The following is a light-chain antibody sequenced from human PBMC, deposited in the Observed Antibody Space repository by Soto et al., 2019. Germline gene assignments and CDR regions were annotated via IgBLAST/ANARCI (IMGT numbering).Light chain of an antibody. Sequence: DIVMTQSPLSLPVTPGEPASISCRSSQSLLHSNGYNYLDWYLQKPGQSPQLLIYLGSNRASGVPDRFSGSGSGTDFTLKISRVEADDVGVYYCMQALQTPPYTFAQGTKLEIK. J-gene: IGKJ2*01. V-gene: IGKV2-28*01. CDR3: MQALQTPPYT. CDR2: LGS. CDR1: QSLLHSNGYNY.